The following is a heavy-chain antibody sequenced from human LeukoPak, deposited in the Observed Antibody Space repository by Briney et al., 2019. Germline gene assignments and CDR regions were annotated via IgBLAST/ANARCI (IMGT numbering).Heavy chain of an antibody. D-gene: IGHD3-22*01. J-gene: IGHJ4*02. CDR1: GFTFSGSV. Sequence: PGGSLRLSCAASGFTFSGSVMHWVRQASREGLEWVGRIRSKANNYATAYAASVTGRFTISRDDSKNTAYLQMHSLKTEDTAVYYCIVIIDDSSVFRPLHYWGQGTLVTVSS. V-gene: IGHV3-73*01. CDR3: IVIIDDSSVFRPLHY. CDR2: IRSKANNYAT.